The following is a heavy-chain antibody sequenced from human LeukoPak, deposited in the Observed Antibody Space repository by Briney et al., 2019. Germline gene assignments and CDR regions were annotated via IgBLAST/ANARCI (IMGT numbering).Heavy chain of an antibody. D-gene: IGHD2-15*01. CDR2: IWYDGSKK. CDR1: GFTFSSYG. Sequence: GGSLRLSCATSGFTFSSYGFHWVRQAPIKGLEWVAVIWYDGSKKYYADSVKGRFTISRDKSKNTLSLQMNSLRAEDTAVYYCAQQVGYCSSGSCYFTYWGQGTLVTVSS. CDR3: AQQVGYCSSGSCYFTY. V-gene: IGHV3-33*01. J-gene: IGHJ1*01.